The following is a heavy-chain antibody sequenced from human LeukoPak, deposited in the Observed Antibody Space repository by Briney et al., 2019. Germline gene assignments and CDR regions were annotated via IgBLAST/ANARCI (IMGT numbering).Heavy chain of an antibody. J-gene: IGHJ4*02. Sequence: PGGSLRLSCAASGFTFSTYSMNWVRQAPGKGLEWLSYISTSSTTIYYADSVKGRFTISRDNAKNSLYLQMNSLRAEDTAVYYCARWAVVVTTDYWGQGTLVTVSS. D-gene: IGHD3-22*01. CDR3: ARWAVVVTTDY. CDR2: ISTSSTTI. CDR1: GFTFSTYS. V-gene: IGHV3-48*04.